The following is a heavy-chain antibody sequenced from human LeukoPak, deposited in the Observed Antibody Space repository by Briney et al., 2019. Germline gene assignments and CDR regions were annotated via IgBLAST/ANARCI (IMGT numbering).Heavy chain of an antibody. J-gene: IGHJ4*02. V-gene: IGHV1-2*02. CDR2: INPNSGGT. D-gene: IGHD3-16*01. Sequence: ASVKVSCKASGYSFTGYYMHWVRQAPGQGVGWMGWINPNSGGTNYAQKFQGRVTMTRDTSISTAYMELSRLRSDDTAVYYCARVRSLGPRLSPLEYYFDYWGQGTLVTVSS. CDR3: ARVRSLGPRLSPLEYYFDY. CDR1: GYSFTGYY.